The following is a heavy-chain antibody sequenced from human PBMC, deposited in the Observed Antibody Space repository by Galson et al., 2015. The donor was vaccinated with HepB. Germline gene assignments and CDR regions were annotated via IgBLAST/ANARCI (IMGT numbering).Heavy chain of an antibody. CDR2: ISGSDDGT. CDR3: AKGMAGSCTRVLCYSCDY. V-gene: IGHV3-23*01. Sequence: SLRLSCAASGFTFSTYAMSWVRQTPGKGLEWVAAISGSDDGTYHAASVRGRFTISRDDSKNTLYLQMNRLRAEDTATYYCAKGMAGSCTRVLCYSCDYWGQGSLVTVSS. D-gene: IGHD2-8*02. CDR1: GFTFSTYA. J-gene: IGHJ4*02.